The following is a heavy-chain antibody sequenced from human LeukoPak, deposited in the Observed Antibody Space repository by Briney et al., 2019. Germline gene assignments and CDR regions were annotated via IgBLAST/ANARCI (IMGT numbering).Heavy chain of an antibody. CDR3: ARDPIYCSGTSCSPDY. CDR1: GYTFTSYY. J-gene: IGHJ4*02. CDR2: INPSGGST. V-gene: IGHV1-46*01. Sequence: ASVKVSCKASGYTFTSYYMHWVRQAPGQGLEWMGIINPSGGSTSYAQKFQGRVTMTRDTSTSTVYMELSSLRSEDTAVYYCARDPIYCSGTSCSPDYWGQGTLVTVSS. D-gene: IGHD2-2*01.